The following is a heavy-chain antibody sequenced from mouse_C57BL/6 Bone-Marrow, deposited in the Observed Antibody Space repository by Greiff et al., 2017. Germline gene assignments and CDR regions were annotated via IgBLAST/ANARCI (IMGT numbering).Heavy chain of an antibody. CDR3: AREVIYYGNYYAMDY. Sequence: EVKLQESGGGLVQPGGSLKLSCAASGIDFSRYWMSWVRRAPGKGLEWIGEINPDSSTINYAPSLKDKFIISRDNAKNTLYLQMSKVRSEDTALYYCAREVIYYGNYYAMDYWGQGTSVTVSS. V-gene: IGHV4-1*01. D-gene: IGHD2-1*01. CDR2: INPDSSTI. J-gene: IGHJ4*01. CDR1: GIDFSRYW.